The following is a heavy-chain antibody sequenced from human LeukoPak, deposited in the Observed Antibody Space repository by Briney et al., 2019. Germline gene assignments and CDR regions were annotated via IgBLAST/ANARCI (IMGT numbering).Heavy chain of an antibody. CDR1: GFTFSNAW. CDR2: IKSKTDGGTT. V-gene: IGHV3-15*01. J-gene: IGHJ4*02. Sequence: GGSLRLSCAASGFTFSNAWMSWVRQAPGKGLEWVGRIKSKTDGGTTDYAGAVKGRFTISIGDSKNTLYLPMNSLKPADTAVYYCTTDLGRTTGTTFDYWGQGTLVTVSS. CDR3: TTDLGRTTGTTFDY. D-gene: IGHD1-1*01.